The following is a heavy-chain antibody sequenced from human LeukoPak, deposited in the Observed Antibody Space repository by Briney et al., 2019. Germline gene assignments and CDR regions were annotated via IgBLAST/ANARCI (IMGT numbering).Heavy chain of an antibody. Sequence: GGTLRLSCVASGFNFTSSAMSWVRQATGKGLEWVSANSGRSGTTYYADSVKGRFTISRDNSKNTLYLQMNSLRAGDTAVYYCAKVGTVYFPLDFWGQGTLVTVSS. V-gene: IGHV3-23*01. CDR1: GFNFTSSA. CDR2: NSGRSGTT. D-gene: IGHD2/OR15-2a*01. J-gene: IGHJ4*02. CDR3: AKVGTVYFPLDF.